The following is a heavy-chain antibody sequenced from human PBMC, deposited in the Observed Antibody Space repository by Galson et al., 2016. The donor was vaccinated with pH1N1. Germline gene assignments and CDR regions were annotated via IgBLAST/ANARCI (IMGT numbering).Heavy chain of an antibody. J-gene: IGHJ4*02. D-gene: IGHD3-16*02. V-gene: IGHV3-7*01. CDR1: GFTFSNYW. CDR3: ASAIGSRSAY. CDR2: IKEDGSET. Sequence: SLRLSCAASGFTFSNYWMHWVRQVPGKGLEWVANIKEDGSETYYVDSVRGRFTISRDNAKNSLYQQMNSLRDVYTALYYCASAIGSRSAYWGQGTLVTVSS.